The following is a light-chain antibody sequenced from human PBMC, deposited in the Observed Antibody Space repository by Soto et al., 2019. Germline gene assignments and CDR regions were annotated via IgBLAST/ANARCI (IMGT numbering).Light chain of an antibody. Sequence: QSALTQPASVSGSPGQSITISCTGTSSDVGAYNFVSWYQQYPGEAPKLIIYEGSKRPSGVSNRFSGSKSGNTASLTISGLQAEDEADYYCCSYAGYVTLLFGGGTKLTVL. V-gene: IGLV2-23*01. CDR1: SSDVGAYNF. J-gene: IGLJ2*01. CDR3: CSYAGYVTLL. CDR2: EGS.